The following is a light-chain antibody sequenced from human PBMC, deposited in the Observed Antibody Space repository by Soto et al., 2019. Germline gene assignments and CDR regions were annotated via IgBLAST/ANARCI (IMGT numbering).Light chain of an antibody. J-gene: IGKJ1*01. CDR3: QQYDTYWT. CDR2: KAS. V-gene: IGKV1-5*03. CDR1: QSFSTW. Sequence: DIQMTQSPSTLSASVGDRVTITCRASQSFSTWLAWYQQKPGKAPKLLIYKASSLESGVPSRFSGSGSGTEFTLTISSLQPDDSETYYCQQYDTYWTFGQGTKVEI.